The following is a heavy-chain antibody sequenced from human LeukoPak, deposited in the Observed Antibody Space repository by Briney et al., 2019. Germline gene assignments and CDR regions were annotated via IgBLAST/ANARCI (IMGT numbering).Heavy chain of an antibody. V-gene: IGHV4-34*01. CDR3: ARQKWKSYSGSYVGYFQN. CDR1: GGSFNDYY. D-gene: IGHD1-26*01. CDR2: INHTGRT. Sequence: PSEALSLTCAVYGGSFNDYYWTWIRQSPGKGLEWIGEINHTGRTNYNPSLKSRVTISVDTSKNQFSLNLNSVTAADTGVYYCARQKWKSYSGSYVGYFQNWGQGTLVTVSS. J-gene: IGHJ1*01.